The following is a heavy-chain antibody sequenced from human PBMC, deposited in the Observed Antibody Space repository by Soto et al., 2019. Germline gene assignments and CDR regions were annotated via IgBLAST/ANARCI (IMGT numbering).Heavy chain of an antibody. CDR2: IIPILGIA. Sequence: GASVKVSCKASGGTFSIYTISWVRQAPGQGLEWMGRIIPILGIANYAQKFQGRVTITADKSTSTAYMELSSLRSEDTATYYCARMGQYYDILTGYWSGYYFDYWGQGTLVTVSS. D-gene: IGHD3-9*01. V-gene: IGHV1-69*02. CDR3: ARMGQYYDILTGYWSGYYFDY. CDR1: GGTFSIYT. J-gene: IGHJ4*02.